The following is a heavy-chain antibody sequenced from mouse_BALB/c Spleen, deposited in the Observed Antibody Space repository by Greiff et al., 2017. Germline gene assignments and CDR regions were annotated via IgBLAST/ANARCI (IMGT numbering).Heavy chain of an antibody. CDR1: EYEFPSHD. CDR3: AAADYYGGFAY. Sequence: DVHLVESGGGLVQPGESLKLSCESNEYEFPSHDMSWVRKTPEKRLELVAAINSDGGSTYYPDTMERRFIISRDNTKKTLYLQMSSLRSEDTALYYCAAADYYGGFAYWGQGTLVTVSA. D-gene: IGHD1-1*02. V-gene: IGHV5-2*01. CDR2: INSDGGST. J-gene: IGHJ3*01.